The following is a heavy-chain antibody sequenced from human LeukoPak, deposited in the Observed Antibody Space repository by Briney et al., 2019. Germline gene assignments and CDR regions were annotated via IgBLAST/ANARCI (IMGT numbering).Heavy chain of an antibody. D-gene: IGHD3-3*01. CDR1: GFSLSTSGVG. J-gene: IGHJ4*02. V-gene: IGHV2-5*01. CDR3: AHGRGYYDFWSGYLGGYYFDY. Sequence: SGPTLVKPTQTLTLTCTFSGFSLSTSGVGVGWIRQPPGKALEWLALIYWNDDKRYSPSLKSRLTITKDTSKSQVVLTMTNMDPVDTATYYCAHGRGYYDFWSGYLGGYYFDYWGQGTLVTVSS. CDR2: IYWNDDK.